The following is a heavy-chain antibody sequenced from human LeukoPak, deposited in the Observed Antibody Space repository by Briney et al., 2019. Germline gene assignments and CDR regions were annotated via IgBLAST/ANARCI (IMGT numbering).Heavy chain of an antibody. CDR1: GYTFTSYY. Sequence: ASVKLSCKACGYTFTSYYMHWVRQDPGQGLEWMGIINPSGGSTSYAQKFQGRVTMTRDTSTSTVYMELSSLRSEDTAVYYCARDHKGTSSGSYYFDYWGQGTLVTVSS. D-gene: IGHD1-26*01. CDR2: INPSGGST. J-gene: IGHJ4*02. CDR3: ARDHKGTSSGSYYFDY. V-gene: IGHV1-46*01.